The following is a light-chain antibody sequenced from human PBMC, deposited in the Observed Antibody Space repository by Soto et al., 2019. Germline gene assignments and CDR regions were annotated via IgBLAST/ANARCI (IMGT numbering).Light chain of an antibody. CDR2: GPS. J-gene: IGKJ2*01. Sequence: EIILTQSPASLSVSPGERATLSCRASQSVNNNLACYQQKPGQAPRLLIYGPSTRATGIPGRFRGSGSGTEFTLTITSLQSEDFAVYFCQQYTNLPPDTFGQGTKLESK. CDR1: QSVNNN. CDR3: QQYTNLPPDT. V-gene: IGKV3-15*01.